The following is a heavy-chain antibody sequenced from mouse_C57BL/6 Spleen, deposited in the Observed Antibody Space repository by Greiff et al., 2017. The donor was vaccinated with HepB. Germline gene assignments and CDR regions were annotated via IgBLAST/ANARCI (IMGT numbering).Heavy chain of an antibody. D-gene: IGHD2-2*01. CDR1: GFTFSSYA. Sequence: DVKLVESGGGLVKPGGSLKLSCAASGFTFSSYAMSWVRQTPEKRLEWVATISDGGSYTYYPDNVKGRFTISRDNAKNNLYLQMSHLKSEDTAMYYCARDRGYGSWFAYGGQGTLVTVAA. CDR3: ARDRGYGSWFAY. J-gene: IGHJ3*01. V-gene: IGHV5-4*01. CDR2: ISDGGSYT.